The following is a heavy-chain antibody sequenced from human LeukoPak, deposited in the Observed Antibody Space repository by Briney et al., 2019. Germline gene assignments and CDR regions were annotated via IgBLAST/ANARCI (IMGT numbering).Heavy chain of an antibody. Sequence: PSETLSLTCSVSGGSISSSSYYWDWIRQPPGKGLEWIGSIYYSGSTYYNPSLKSRVTISVDTSKNQFSLKLSSVTAADTAVYYCARKFGGGSWYYFDYWGQGTLVTVSS. CDR3: ARKFGGGSWYYFDY. V-gene: IGHV4-39*07. CDR2: IYYSGST. D-gene: IGHD2-15*01. CDR1: GGSISSSSYY. J-gene: IGHJ4*02.